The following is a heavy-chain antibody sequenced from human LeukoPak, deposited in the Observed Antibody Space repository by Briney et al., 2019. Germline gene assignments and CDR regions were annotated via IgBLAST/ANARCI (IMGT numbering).Heavy chain of an antibody. D-gene: IGHD2/OR15-2a*01. Sequence: ASVKVSCKASGYTFTSYAMHWVRQAPGQRLEWMGWINAGNGNTKYSQKLQGRVTMTTDTSTSTAYMELRSLRSDDTAVYYCAREKDFATPYAFDIWGQGTMVTVSS. CDR3: AREKDFATPYAFDI. J-gene: IGHJ3*02. CDR2: INAGNGNT. CDR1: GYTFTSYA. V-gene: IGHV1-3*01.